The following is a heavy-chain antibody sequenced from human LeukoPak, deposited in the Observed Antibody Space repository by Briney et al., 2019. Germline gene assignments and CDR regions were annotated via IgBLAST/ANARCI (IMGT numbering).Heavy chain of an antibody. Sequence: SETLSLTCAVYGGSFSGYYWSWIRQPPGKGLEWIGEINHSGSTNYNPSLKSRVTISVDTSKNQFSLKLSSVTAADTAVYYCAREGGSYELGAFDIWGQGTMVTVSS. CDR2: INHSGST. CDR1: GGSFSGYY. J-gene: IGHJ3*02. V-gene: IGHV4-34*01. D-gene: IGHD1-26*01. CDR3: AREGGSYELGAFDI.